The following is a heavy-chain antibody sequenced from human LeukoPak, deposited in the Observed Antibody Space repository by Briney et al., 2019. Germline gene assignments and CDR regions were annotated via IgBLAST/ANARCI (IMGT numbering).Heavy chain of an antibody. CDR2: IYYSGTT. V-gene: IGHV4-39*07. D-gene: IGHD3-9*01. CDR1: GGSISSSSHY. J-gene: IGHJ4*02. CDR3: ASANVLRYFDWLLSGYYFDY. Sequence: PSETLSLTCTVSGGSISSSSHYWGWVRQPPGKGLEWIGSIYYSGTTYYNPSLKSRVTISVDTSKNQFSLRLSSVTAADTAVYYCASANVLRYFDWLLSGYYFDYWGQGTLVTVSS.